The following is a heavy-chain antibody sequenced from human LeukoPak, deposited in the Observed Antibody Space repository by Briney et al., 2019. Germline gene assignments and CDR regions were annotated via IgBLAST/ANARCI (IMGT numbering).Heavy chain of an antibody. CDR1: GGSISSYY. D-gene: IGHD5-12*01. V-gene: IGHV4-4*07. J-gene: IGHJ6*03. CDR3: ARDQGYSGYDFNYYYYMDV. CDR2: IYTSGST. Sequence: SETLSLTCTVSGGSISSYYWSWIRQPAGKGLEWIGRIYTSGSTNYNPSLKSRVTMLVDTSKNQFSLKLSSVTAADTAVYYCARDQGYSGYDFNYYYYMDVWGKGTTVTVSS.